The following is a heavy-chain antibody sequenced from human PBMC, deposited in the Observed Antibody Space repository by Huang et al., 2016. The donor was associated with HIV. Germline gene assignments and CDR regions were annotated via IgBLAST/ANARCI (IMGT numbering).Heavy chain of an antibody. CDR1: GGSFSGYY. J-gene: IGHJ6*03. V-gene: IGHV4-34*01. CDR2: INQSERT. CDR3: ARGQGGYYYYYMDV. Sequence: QVQLQQGGAGLLRPSETLSLTCAVYGGSFSGYYGTWIRQPPGKGLEWIGEINQSERTNYNPSLKSRVTISVDTSRNQCSLTLTSVTAADTAVYYCARGQGGYYYYYMDVWGKGTTVTVSS.